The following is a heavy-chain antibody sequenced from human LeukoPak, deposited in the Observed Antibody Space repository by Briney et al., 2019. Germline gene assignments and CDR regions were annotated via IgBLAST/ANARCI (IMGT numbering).Heavy chain of an antibody. CDR3: ASSLKFSSSWLLFDY. CDR1: GFTVSSNY. J-gene: IGHJ4*02. CDR2: IYSGGSI. V-gene: IGHV3-53*01. D-gene: IGHD6-13*01. Sequence: GGSLGLSCAASGFTVSSNYMTWVRQAPGKGLEWVSVIYSGGSIYYTDSVKGRFTISRDNSKNTLYLQMNSLRAEDTAVYYCASSLKFSSSWLLFDYWGQGTLVTVSS.